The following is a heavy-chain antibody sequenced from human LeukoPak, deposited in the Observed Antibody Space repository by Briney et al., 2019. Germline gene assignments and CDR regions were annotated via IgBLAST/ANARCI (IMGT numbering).Heavy chain of an antibody. CDR2: INLGGGST. CDR3: ARDSSLFYESSSLHYTQFYY. V-gene: IGHV1-46*01. Sequence: ASVRVSCKASAYTFTSDYIHWVRQGPGQGLEWMGVINLGGGSTVYAQKFQGRVTMTRDTSTSTVYMELNSLRSEDTAVYYCARDSSLFYESSSLHYTQFYYWGQGTLVTVSS. D-gene: IGHD3-22*01. CDR1: AYTFTSDY. J-gene: IGHJ4*02.